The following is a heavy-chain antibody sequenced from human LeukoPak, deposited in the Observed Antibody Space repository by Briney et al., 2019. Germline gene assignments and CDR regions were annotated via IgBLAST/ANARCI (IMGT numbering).Heavy chain of an antibody. V-gene: IGHV3-49*04. CDR3: TRVRPPPDFWSGYNIDY. J-gene: IGHJ4*02. Sequence: GGSLRLSCTASGFTFGDYAMSWVRQAPGQGLEWVGFIRSKAYGGTTEYAASVKGRFTISRDDSKSIAYLQMNSLKTEDTAVYYCTRVRPPPDFWSGYNIDYWGQGTLVTVSS. D-gene: IGHD3-3*01. CDR1: GFTFGDYA. CDR2: IRSKAYGGTT.